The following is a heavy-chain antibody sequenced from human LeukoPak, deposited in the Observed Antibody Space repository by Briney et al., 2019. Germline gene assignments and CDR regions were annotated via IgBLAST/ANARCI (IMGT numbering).Heavy chain of an antibody. D-gene: IGHD1-26*01. V-gene: IGHV1-2*02. Sequence: ASVNVSCKTSGYIFTDFYVHWVRQAPGQGLEWMGWINPNGGGTNYAQKFQGRVTLTRDTSISTAYMYLSRLRSDDTAVYYCAITLGPTTSDYWGQGTLVTVSS. CDR2: INPNGGGT. CDR3: AITLGPTTSDY. CDR1: GYIFTDFY. J-gene: IGHJ4*02.